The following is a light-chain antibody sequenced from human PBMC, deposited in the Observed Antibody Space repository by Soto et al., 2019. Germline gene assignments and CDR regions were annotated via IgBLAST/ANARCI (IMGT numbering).Light chain of an antibody. CDR3: QQYNNWPPYT. J-gene: IGKJ2*01. CDR1: QSVSSN. Sequence: EIVMTQSPATLSVSPGERATLSCRASQSVSSNLAWYQQKPGQAPWLLIYGASTRATGIPARFSGSGSGTEFTLTISSLQSEDFAFYYCQQYNNWPPYTFGQGTKLES. V-gene: IGKV3-15*01. CDR2: GAS.